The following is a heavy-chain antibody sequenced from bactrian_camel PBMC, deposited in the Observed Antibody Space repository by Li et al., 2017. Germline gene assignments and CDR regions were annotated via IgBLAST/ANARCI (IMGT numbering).Heavy chain of an antibody. CDR2: VNFEGDS. D-gene: IGHD8*01. V-gene: IGHV3S55*01. Sequence: QVQLVESGGGSVQVGGSLRHSCAYSGKTYSYCMGWFRQAPGKEREGVAAVNFEGDSSYADSVKGRFTISKDNAKNTLDLQMINLKNEDTGMYYCAAVFCAEAAVLGPPLKKDWTFGYWGQGTQVTVS. CDR3: AAVFCAEAAVLGPPLKKDWTFGY. J-gene: IGHJ6*01. CDR1: GKTYSYC.